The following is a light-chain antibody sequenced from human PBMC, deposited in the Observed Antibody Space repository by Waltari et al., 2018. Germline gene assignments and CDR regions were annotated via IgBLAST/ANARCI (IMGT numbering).Light chain of an antibody. CDR2: WAA. CDR3: QQYYSTPYT. J-gene: IGKJ2*01. V-gene: IGKV4-1*01. Sequence: DLVMPQSPDSLAVSLGERATINCKYSQSVLYSSNNKNYLAWYQQKPGQPPKLLIYWAATRESGVPDRFSGSGSGTDFTLTISSLQAEDVAVYYCQQYYSTPYTFGQGTKLEIK. CDR1: QSVLYSSNNKNY.